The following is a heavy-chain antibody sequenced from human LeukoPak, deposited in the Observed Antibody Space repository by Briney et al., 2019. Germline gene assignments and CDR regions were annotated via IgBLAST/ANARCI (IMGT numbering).Heavy chain of an antibody. Sequence: PGGSLRLSCAASGFTFSSYAMSWVRQAPGKGLEWVSAISVSGGSTYYADSVKGRFTISRDNSKNTLYLQMNSLRAEDTAVYYCAKDPGCSGGSCYPRWFDPWGQGTLVTVSS. CDR1: GFTFSSYA. V-gene: IGHV3-23*01. CDR2: ISVSGGST. CDR3: AKDPGCSGGSCYPRWFDP. J-gene: IGHJ5*02. D-gene: IGHD2-15*01.